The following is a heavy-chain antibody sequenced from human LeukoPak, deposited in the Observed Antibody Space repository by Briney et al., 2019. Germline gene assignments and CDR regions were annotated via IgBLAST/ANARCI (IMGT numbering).Heavy chain of an antibody. CDR2: TYYRSKWYN. D-gene: IGHD6-13*01. V-gene: IGHV6-1*01. CDR1: GDTVSTNSAA. Sequence: SQTLSLTCAISGDTVSTNSAAWNWIRQSPSRGLEWLGRTYYRSKWYNDYAVSVKSRITFNSDPSKNQFSLQLNSVTPEDSAVYYCARGGAAGSHYYGMDVWGQGTTVTVSS. CDR3: ARGGAAGSHYYGMDV. J-gene: IGHJ6*02.